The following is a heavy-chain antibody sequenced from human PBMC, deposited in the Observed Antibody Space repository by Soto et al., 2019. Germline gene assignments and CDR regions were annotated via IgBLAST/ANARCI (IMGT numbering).Heavy chain of an antibody. V-gene: IGHV4-39*01. J-gene: IGHJ6*02. Sequence: SETLSLTCTVSGGSISSSSYYWDWIRQPPGKGLEWIGSIYYSGSTYYNPSLKSRVTISVDTSKNQFSLKLSSVTAADTAVYYCARRPPDDYVWGSYRDHYYYGMDVWGQGTTVT. CDR1: GGSISSSSYY. CDR3: ARRPPDDYVWGSYRDHYYYGMDV. D-gene: IGHD3-16*02. CDR2: IYYSGST.